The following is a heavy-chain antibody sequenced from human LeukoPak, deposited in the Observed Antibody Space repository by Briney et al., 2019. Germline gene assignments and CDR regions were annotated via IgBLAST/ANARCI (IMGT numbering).Heavy chain of an antibody. V-gene: IGHV3-23*01. CDR2: ISNSDDST. D-gene: IGHD5-18*01. CDR1: GFTFSTYA. J-gene: IGHJ4*02. CDR3: AKSRHGYTYGKFDY. Sequence: GGSLRLSCAASGFTFSTYAMSWVRQAPGRGLEWVSGISNSDDSTYYADSVKGRFTISRDNSKNTLYLQINSLRAEDTAVYYCAKSRHGYTYGKFDYWGQGTLVTVSS.